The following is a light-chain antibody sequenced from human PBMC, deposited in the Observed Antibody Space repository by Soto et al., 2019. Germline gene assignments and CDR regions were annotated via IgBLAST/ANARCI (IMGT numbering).Light chain of an antibody. CDR3: HQYRSLPIT. J-gene: IGKJ2*01. V-gene: IGKV3-20*01. CDR2: GVS. CDR1: QSVTNGY. Sequence: SVLPQSPGPLSLSPVKRATLSCKARQSVTNGYFDWYQQRPGQATRILIYGVSNRATGMTDRFSGSGPGTDFTLTISRLETEDLIWYDCHQYRSLPITFGKGTKLEVK.